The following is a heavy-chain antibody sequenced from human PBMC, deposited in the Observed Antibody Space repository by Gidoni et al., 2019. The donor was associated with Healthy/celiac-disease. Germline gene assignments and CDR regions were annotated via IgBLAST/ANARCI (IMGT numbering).Heavy chain of an antibody. CDR2: IIPIFGTA. CDR1: GGTFRSYA. J-gene: IGHJ4*02. V-gene: IGHV1-69*01. CDR3: ARGFYYYDSSGYNALGY. D-gene: IGHD3-22*01. Sequence: QVQLVQSGAEVKKPGSSVKVSCKASGGTFRSYAISWVRQAPGQGLEWMGGIIPIFGTANYAQKFQGRVTITADESTSTAYMELSSLRSEDTAVYYCARGFYYYDSSGYNALGYWGQGTLVTVSS.